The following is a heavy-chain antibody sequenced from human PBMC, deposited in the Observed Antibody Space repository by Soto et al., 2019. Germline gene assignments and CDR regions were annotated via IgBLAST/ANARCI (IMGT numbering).Heavy chain of an antibody. D-gene: IGHD2-21*02. V-gene: IGHV1-46*03. Sequence: ASVKVSCKTSGYTFTSYYMNWVRQAPGQGLEWLGIINPSGGYTTYAQRFLGRVTMTSDTSTSTVHMELGSLTSEDTAVYYCARGGCFVVVPAPYDHWGQGTLVTVSS. J-gene: IGHJ4*02. CDR1: GYTFTSYY. CDR2: INPSGGYT. CDR3: ARGGCFVVVPAPYDH.